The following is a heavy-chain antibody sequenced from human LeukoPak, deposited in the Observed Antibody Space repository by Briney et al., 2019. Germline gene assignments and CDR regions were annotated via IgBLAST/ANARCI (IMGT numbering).Heavy chain of an antibody. CDR1: GYTLTELS. CDR3: ATAGYDSSGYRFNWFDP. J-gene: IGHJ5*02. V-gene: IGHV1-24*01. D-gene: IGHD3-22*01. CDR2: FDPEDGET. Sequence: ASVTVSCTVSGYTLTELSMHWVRQAPGKGLEWMGGFDPEDGETIYAQKFQGRVTMTEDTSTDTAYMELSSLRSEDTAVYYCATAGYDSSGYRFNWFDPWGQGTLVTVSS.